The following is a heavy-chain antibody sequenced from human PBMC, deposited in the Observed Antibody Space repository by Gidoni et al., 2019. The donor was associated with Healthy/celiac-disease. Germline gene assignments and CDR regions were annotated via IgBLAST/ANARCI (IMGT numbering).Heavy chain of an antibody. D-gene: IGHD3-22*01. Sequence: EVQLVESGGGLVKPGGSLRLSCAASGFTFSNAWMSWVRQAPGKGLEWVGRIKSKTDGGTTDYAAPVKGRFTISRDDSKNTLYLQMNSLKTEDTAVYYCTTGHYYDSSMDWYFDLWGRGTLVTVSS. CDR1: GFTFSNAW. J-gene: IGHJ2*01. CDR2: IKSKTDGGTT. CDR3: TTGHYYDSSMDWYFDL. V-gene: IGHV3-15*01.